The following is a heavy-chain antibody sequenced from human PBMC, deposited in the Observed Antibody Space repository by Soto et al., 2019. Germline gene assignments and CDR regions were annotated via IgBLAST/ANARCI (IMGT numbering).Heavy chain of an antibody. CDR1: GFTFSAVY. CDR3: ARDRGAVTGQYFDY. Sequence: GGSLRLSCAASGFTFSAVYMSWIRQAPNKGLEYISYISSSGTSANYADSVKGRFTISRDNAKNSLYLQINSLRAEDTAVYYCARDRGAVTGQYFDYWGQGALVTVSS. V-gene: IGHV3-11*05. J-gene: IGHJ4*02. D-gene: IGHD6-19*01. CDR2: ISSSGTSA.